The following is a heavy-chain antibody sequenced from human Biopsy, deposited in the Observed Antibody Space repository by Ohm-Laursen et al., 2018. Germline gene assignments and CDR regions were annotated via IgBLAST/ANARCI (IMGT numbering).Heavy chain of an antibody. CDR2: IYSGGNT. V-gene: IGHV4-61*01. D-gene: IGHD6-19*01. CDR3: ARGRRTSGWPYFDN. J-gene: IGHJ4*02. CDR1: GDSIASGPEN. Sequence: SDTLSLTCTVSGDSIASGPENWSWIRQSPGQGLEYIGFIYSGGNTNYNPSLKNRVTMSVDTSKNQFYLKLYSVTAADMAVYYCARGRRTSGWPYFDNWGQGALVIVSP.